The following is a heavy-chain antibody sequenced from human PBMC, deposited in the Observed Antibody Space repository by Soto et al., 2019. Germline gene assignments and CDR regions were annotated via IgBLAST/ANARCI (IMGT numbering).Heavy chain of an antibody. CDR3: ARPGRRNYYGSGTFDY. CDR2: INAGNGNT. Sequence: QVQLVQSGAEVKKPGASVKVSCKASGYTFTSYAMHWVRQAPGQRLEWMGWINAGNGNTKYSQKFQGRVTITRDTSASTAYMELSSLRSEDTAVYYCARPGRRNYYGSGTFDYWGQGTLVTVSS. J-gene: IGHJ4*02. D-gene: IGHD3-10*01. V-gene: IGHV1-3*01. CDR1: GYTFTSYA.